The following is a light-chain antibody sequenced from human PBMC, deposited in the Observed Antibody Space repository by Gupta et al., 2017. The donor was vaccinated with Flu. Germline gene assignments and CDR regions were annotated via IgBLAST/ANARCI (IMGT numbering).Light chain of an antibody. Sequence: VTHGKPASISCRASQRRGHSDGNSYLHWFQHMPGQAPRRLIYKGSKRDSGVPDSFSGSGSGTEFTLKISRVEADDVGVYYCTQSKCWPYTFGQGTKMDI. CDR2: KGS. CDR3: TQSKCWPYT. CDR1: QRRGHSDGNSY. V-gene: IGKV2-30*02. J-gene: IGKJ2*01.